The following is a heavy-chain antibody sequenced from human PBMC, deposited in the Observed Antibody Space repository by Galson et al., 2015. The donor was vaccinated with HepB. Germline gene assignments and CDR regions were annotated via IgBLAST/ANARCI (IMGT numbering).Heavy chain of an antibody. V-gene: IGHV5-10-1*01. Sequence: QSGAEVKKPGESLRISCKGSGYSFTSYWISWVRQMPGKGLEWMGRIDPSDSYTNYSPSFQGHVTISADKSISTAYLQWSSLKASDTAMYYCARHRRTGIAVAGTFYWGQGTLVTVSS. CDR3: ARHRRTGIAVAGTFY. CDR1: GYSFTSYW. D-gene: IGHD6-19*01. J-gene: IGHJ4*02. CDR2: IDPSDSYT.